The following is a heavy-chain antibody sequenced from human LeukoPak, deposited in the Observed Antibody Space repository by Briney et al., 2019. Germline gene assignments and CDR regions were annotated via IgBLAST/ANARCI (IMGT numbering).Heavy chain of an antibody. D-gene: IGHD2-2*01. Sequence: ASVKVSCKASGYTFTSYYIHWVRQAPGQGIEWMGIINTSGGSTSYAQKFQGRVTMTRDTSTSTVYMELSSLRSEDTAVYYCATAILYYFDYWGQGTLVTVSS. J-gene: IGHJ4*02. CDR3: ATAILYYFDY. CDR2: INTSGGST. V-gene: IGHV1-46*01. CDR1: GYTFTSYY.